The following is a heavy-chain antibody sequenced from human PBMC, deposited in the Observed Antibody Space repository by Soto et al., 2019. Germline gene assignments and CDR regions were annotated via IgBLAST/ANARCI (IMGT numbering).Heavy chain of an antibody. V-gene: IGHV3-30-3*01. Sequence: GGSLRLSCAASGFTFSSYAMHWVRQAPGKGLEWVAVISYDGSNKYYADSVKGRFTISRDNSKNTLYLQMNSLRAEDTAVYYCSSPLLLYFDWLSPDYYYYGMDVWGQGTTVTVSS. CDR1: GFTFSSYA. CDR2: ISYDGSNK. D-gene: IGHD3-9*01. CDR3: SSPLLLYFDWLSPDYYYYGMDV. J-gene: IGHJ6*02.